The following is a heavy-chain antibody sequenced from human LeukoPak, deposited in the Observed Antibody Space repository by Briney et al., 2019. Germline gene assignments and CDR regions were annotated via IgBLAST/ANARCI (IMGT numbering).Heavy chain of an antibody. Sequence: KPSETLSLTCTVAGGSIRSYYWSWIRQPAGKGLEWFGRIYSGGSTTYNPSLKSRVTMSVDTSNNQFSLEVGSVTAADTALYYCARTTIFGVKLYFDYWGQGTLVTVSS. J-gene: IGHJ4*02. CDR2: IYSGGST. CDR3: ARTTIFGVKLYFDY. CDR1: GGSIRSYY. V-gene: IGHV4-4*07. D-gene: IGHD3-3*01.